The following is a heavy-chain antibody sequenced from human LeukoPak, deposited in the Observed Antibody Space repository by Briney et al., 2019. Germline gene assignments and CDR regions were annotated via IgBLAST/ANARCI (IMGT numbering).Heavy chain of an antibody. CDR3: AKDFGEAAFDI. J-gene: IGHJ3*02. CDR2: ISYDGSDK. D-gene: IGHD3-10*01. CDR1: GFTFSTYD. V-gene: IGHV3-30*18. Sequence: GRSLRLSCAASGFTFSTYDMHWVRQAPGKGLEWVAIISYDGSDKYYADSVKGRFTISRDNSKNKLYLHMNSLRAEDTAVYYCAKDFGEAAFDIWGQGTMVTVSS.